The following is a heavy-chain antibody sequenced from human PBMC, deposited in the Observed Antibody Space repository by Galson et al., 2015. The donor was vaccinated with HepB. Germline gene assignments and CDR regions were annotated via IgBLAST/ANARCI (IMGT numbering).Heavy chain of an antibody. Sequence: SETLSLTCAVSGGSISSSNWWSWVRQPPGKGLEWIGEIYHSGSTNYNPSLKSRVTISVDKSKNQFSLKLSSVTAADTAVYYCARDLYTTDYYGMDVWGQGTTVTVSS. D-gene: IGHD1-1*01. J-gene: IGHJ6*02. CDR2: IYHSGST. CDR3: ARDLYTTDYYGMDV. V-gene: IGHV4-4*02. CDR1: GGSISSSNW.